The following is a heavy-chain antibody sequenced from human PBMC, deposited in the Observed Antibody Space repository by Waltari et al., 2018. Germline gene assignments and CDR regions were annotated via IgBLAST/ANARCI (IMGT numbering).Heavy chain of an antibody. CDR2: MYYSGST. Sequence: QLQLQESGPGLVKPSETLSLTCVVSGGSIISAAYYWGWVRQPPGKGLEFIGSMYYSGSTYYNPSLKSRVTISVDTSQNQFSLRLSSVTAADTAVYYCARQDYYYVKGDFDLWGRGTLVTVSS. V-gene: IGHV4-39*01. CDR3: ARQDYYYVKGDFDL. CDR1: GGSIISAAYY. J-gene: IGHJ2*01. D-gene: IGHD3-22*01.